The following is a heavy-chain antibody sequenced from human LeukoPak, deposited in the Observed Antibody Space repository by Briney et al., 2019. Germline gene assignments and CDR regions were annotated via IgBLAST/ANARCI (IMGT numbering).Heavy chain of an antibody. CDR3: AKGNQGYSSGWAAN. D-gene: IGHD6-19*01. V-gene: IGHV3-33*06. CDR1: GFTFSSYG. Sequence: GGSLRLSCAASGFTFSSYGMHWVRQAPGKGLEWWAVIWYDGSNKYYADSVKGRFTISRDNSKNTLYLKMNSLRAEDTAVYYCAKGNQGYSSGWAANWGQGTLVTVSS. CDR2: IWYDGSNK. J-gene: IGHJ4*02.